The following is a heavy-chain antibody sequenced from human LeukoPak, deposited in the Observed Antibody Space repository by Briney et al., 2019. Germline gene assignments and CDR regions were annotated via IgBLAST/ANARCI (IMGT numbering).Heavy chain of an antibody. V-gene: IGHV3-15*01. J-gene: IGHJ4*02. CDR1: GFTFSSYA. CDR2: IKSKTDGETI. D-gene: IGHD3-3*01. CDR3: TTGGGVLRFL. Sequence: GGSLRLSCAASGFTFSSYAMSLVRQAPGKGLEWVARIKSKTDGETIDYAAPVRGRFTISRDDSQNTLYLEMKSLKTEDTAVYYCTTGGGVLRFLGGQGTLVTVSS.